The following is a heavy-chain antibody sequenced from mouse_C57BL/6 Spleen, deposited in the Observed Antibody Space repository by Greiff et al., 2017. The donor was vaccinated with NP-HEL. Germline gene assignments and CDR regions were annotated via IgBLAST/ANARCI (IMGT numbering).Heavy chain of an antibody. CDR2: INPNNGGT. J-gene: IGHJ3*01. Sequence: EVKLMESGPELVKPGASVKMSCKASGYTFTDYNMHWVKQSHGKSLEWIGYINPNNGGTSYNQKFKGKATLTVNKSSRTAYMELRSLTSEDSAVYYCAREDYDYDDGFAYWGQGTLVTVSA. CDR1: GYTFTDYN. CDR3: AREDYDYDDGFAY. D-gene: IGHD2-4*01. V-gene: IGHV1-22*01.